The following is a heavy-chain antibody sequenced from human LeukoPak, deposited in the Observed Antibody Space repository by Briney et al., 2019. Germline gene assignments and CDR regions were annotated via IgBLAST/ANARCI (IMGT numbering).Heavy chain of an antibody. Sequence: GESLRISCKGSGYSFTKFWIGWVRQMPGKGLEWMGIIYPGDSDTRYSPSFQGQVTISADKSISTAYLQWSSLKASDTAMYYCARRHYGVFGDHYYFDYWGQGTLVTVSS. V-gene: IGHV5-51*01. D-gene: IGHD3-10*01. J-gene: IGHJ4*02. CDR2: IYPGDSDT. CDR1: GYSFTKFW. CDR3: ARRHYGVFGDHYYFDY.